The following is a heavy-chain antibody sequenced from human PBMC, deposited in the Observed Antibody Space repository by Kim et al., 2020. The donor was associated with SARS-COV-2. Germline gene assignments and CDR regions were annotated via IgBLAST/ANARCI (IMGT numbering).Heavy chain of an antibody. V-gene: IGHV3-7*01. J-gene: IGHJ4*02. CDR3: GREKVGGIGDIDY. CDR1: GFTFSNYR. CDR2: IQDDGGSE. Sequence: GGSLRLSCVGSGFTFSNYRMSRVRQAPGKGLEWVANIQDDGGSENYADRAKGRFTISRDNARRSLSLQLNSLRDDDTAVYYCGREKVGGIGDIDYWDQGT. D-gene: IGHD3-10*01.